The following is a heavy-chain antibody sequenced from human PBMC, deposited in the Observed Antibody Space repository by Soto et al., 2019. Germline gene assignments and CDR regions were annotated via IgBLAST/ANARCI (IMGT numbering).Heavy chain of an antibody. CDR3: ARDWGTPGRGSAVGYYYHYGMDV. CDR1: EFTFNTYW. CDR2: IKDDGSEK. J-gene: IGHJ6*02. V-gene: IGHV3-7*03. Sequence: EVQLVESGGGLVQPGGSLRLSCLASEFTFNTYWMNWVRQAPGNGLEWVANIKDDGSEKYYVDSVTGRFTISRDNAKNSLYLQMNSLRGEDTAVYYCARDWGTPGRGSAVGYYYHYGMDVWGQGTTVTVSS. D-gene: IGHD6-13*01.